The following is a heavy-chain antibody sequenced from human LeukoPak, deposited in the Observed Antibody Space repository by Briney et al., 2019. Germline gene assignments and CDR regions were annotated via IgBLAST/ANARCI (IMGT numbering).Heavy chain of an antibody. V-gene: IGHV1-18*01. CDR3: ARDLDIVVVPVVSRHYGLDV. CDR1: GYIYTNYG. J-gene: IGHJ6*02. D-gene: IGHD2-2*01. Sequence: ASVKVSCKASGYIYTNYGISWVRQAPGQGLEWMGWISAYNGNTNYVQKFQGRVTMTTDTSTPTAYMELRSLRSDDTAVYYCARDLDIVVVPVVSRHYGLDVWGQGTTVTVSS. CDR2: ISAYNGNT.